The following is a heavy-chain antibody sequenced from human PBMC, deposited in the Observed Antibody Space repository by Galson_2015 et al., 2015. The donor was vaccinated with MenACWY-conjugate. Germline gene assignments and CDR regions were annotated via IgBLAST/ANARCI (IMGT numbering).Heavy chain of an antibody. V-gene: IGHV2-70*11. CDR2: IDWDDAK. CDR3: ARVGRITSWYYYYNMDV. J-gene: IGHJ6*03. Sequence: PALVKPTQTLTLPCSFSGFSLSTAGMCVSWIRQTPGKALEWLARIDWDDAKYYSTSLKTRLSISKDTSQNQVVLTMTNMDPVDTATYYCARVGRITSWYYYYNMDVWGNGTTVIVSS. D-gene: IGHD2-2*01. CDR1: GFSLSTAGMC.